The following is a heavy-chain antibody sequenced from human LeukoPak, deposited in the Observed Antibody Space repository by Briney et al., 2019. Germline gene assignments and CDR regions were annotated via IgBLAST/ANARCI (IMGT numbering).Heavy chain of an antibody. CDR2: IYHSGST. V-gene: IGHV4-59*01. CDR3: ARATYCTNGVCRIYGMDV. D-gene: IGHD2-8*01. CDR1: GGSISSYY. J-gene: IGHJ6*02. Sequence: SETLSLTCTVSGGSISSYYWSWIRQPSGKGLEWIGYIYHSGSTNYNPSPPLKSRVTISVDRSNNQFSLKLRYVTAEDTAVYYCARATYCTNGVCRIYGMDVWGQGTTVTVSS.